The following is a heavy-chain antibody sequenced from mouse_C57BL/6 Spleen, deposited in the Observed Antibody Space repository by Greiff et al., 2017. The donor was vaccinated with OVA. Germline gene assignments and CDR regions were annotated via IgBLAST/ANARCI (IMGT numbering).Heavy chain of an antibody. V-gene: IGHV5-4*03. CDR1: GFTFSSYA. CDR2: ISDGGSYT. D-gene: IGHD2-5*01. CDR3: ARGGYYSNYDYYAMDY. J-gene: IGHJ4*01. Sequence: EVKVVESGGGLVKPGGSLKLSCAASGFTFSSYAMSWVRQTPEKRLEWVATISDGGSYTYYPDNVKGRFTISRDNAKNNLYLQMSHLKSEDTAKDYCARGGYYSNYDYYAMDYWGQGTSVTVSS.